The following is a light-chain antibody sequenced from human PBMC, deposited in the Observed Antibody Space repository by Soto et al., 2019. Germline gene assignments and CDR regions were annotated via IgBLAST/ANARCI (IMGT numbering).Light chain of an antibody. Sequence: DIQMTQSPSTLSASVGDRVTITCRASPSISAWLAWYQQKPGKAPELVIYKASTLEMGVPSRFSGSGSGTEFTLTISSLQPDDFATYYCQQYNSDSRTFGKGTKVEIK. V-gene: IGKV1-5*03. CDR2: KAS. CDR1: PSISAW. J-gene: IGKJ1*01. CDR3: QQYNSDSRT.